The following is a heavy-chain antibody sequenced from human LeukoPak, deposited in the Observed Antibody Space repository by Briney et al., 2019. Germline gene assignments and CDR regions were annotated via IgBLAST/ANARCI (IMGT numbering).Heavy chain of an antibody. Sequence: SVKVSFKASGGTFSSHAISWVRQAPAQGLEWVGGIIPIFGATNYAQKFQGRGTITTDESTSTGYMELSMRRADDTAVYYCARGDSGYDYGFDNWGQGTLVTVS. CDR3: ARGDSGYDYGFDN. CDR1: GGTFSSHA. J-gene: IGHJ4*02. D-gene: IGHD5-12*01. V-gene: IGHV1-69*05. CDR2: IIPIFGAT.